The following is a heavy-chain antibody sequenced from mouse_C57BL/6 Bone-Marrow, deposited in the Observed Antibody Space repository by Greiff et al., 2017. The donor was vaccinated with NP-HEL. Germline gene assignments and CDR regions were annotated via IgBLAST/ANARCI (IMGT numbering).Heavy chain of an antibody. D-gene: IGHD1-1*01. CDR1: GFTFSSYA. CDR2: ISDGGSYT. V-gene: IGHV5-4*01. Sequence: EVQLVESGGGLVKPGGSLKLSCAASGFTFSSYAMSWVRQTPEKRLEWVATISDGGSYTYYPANVKGRFTITRDNAKNNLYLQMSHLKSEDTAMYYCARDGTTVVGDYWGQGTTLTVSS. J-gene: IGHJ2*01. CDR3: ARDGTTVVGDY.